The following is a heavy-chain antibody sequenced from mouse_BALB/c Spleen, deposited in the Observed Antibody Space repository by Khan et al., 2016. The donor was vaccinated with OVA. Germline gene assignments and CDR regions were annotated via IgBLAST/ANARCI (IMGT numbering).Heavy chain of an antibody. J-gene: IGHJ2*01. D-gene: IGHD1-1*01. Sequence: EVELVESGGDLVKPGGSLKLSCAASGFTFSSYGMSWVRQTPDKRLEWVATISSGGSYTYYPDSVKGRSTISRDSAENTLHLQMSSLRSEDTAMYYCARQPGYYGSRSYLDYWGQGTTLTVSS. V-gene: IGHV5-6*01. CDR3: ARQPGYYGSRSYLDY. CDR1: GFTFSSYG. CDR2: ISSGGSYT.